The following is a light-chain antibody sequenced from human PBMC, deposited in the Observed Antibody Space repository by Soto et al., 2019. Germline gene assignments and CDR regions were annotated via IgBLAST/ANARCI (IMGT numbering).Light chain of an antibody. CDR3: MQPLQSWT. J-gene: IGKJ1*01. V-gene: IGKV2-28*01. Sequence: DIVMTQSPLSLPVTPGEPASISCRSSQSLLHSNGYNYLDWYLQKPGQSPQLLIYLGSSRASGVPDMFRGSGSGTDFTLKISRVEAEDVGVYYCMQPLQSWTFGQGTKVELK. CDR2: LGS. CDR1: QSLLHSNGYNY.